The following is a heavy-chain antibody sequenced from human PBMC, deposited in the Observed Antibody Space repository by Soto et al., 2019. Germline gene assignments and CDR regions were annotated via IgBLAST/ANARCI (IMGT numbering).Heavy chain of an antibody. CDR2: IYYSGST. CDR3: ARGDGYINDAFDI. J-gene: IGHJ3*02. Sequence: PSETLSLTCTVSGGSVSRYYWSWIRQPPGKGLEWIGYIYYSGSTNYNPSLKSRVTISVDTSKNQFSLKLSSVTAADTAVYYCARGDGYINDAFDIWGQGTMVTVSS. D-gene: IGHD2-21*01. CDR1: GGSVSRYY. V-gene: IGHV4-59*02.